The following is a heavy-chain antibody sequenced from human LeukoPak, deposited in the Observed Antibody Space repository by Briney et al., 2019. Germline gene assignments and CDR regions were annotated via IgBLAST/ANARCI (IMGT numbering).Heavy chain of an antibody. CDR2: ISAYNGKT. V-gene: IGHV1-18*01. CDR1: GYTFTSYG. Sequence: ASVKVSCKASGYTFTSYGISWVRQAPGQELEWMVWISAYNGKTNYAQKLQGRVTMTTDTSTSTAYMELRSLRSDDTAVYYCARVGDIVLMVYAANDAFDIWGQGTMVTVSS. D-gene: IGHD2-8*01. J-gene: IGHJ3*02. CDR3: ARVGDIVLMVYAANDAFDI.